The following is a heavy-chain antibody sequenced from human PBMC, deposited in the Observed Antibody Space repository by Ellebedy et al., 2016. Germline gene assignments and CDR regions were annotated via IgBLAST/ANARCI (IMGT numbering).Heavy chain of an antibody. J-gene: IGHJ4*02. CDR3: ARGVTPQFDY. CDR1: GGSISDYF. Sequence: SETLSLTCTVSGGSISDYFGSWIRQPAGKGLEWIGRIVSSGSTNYNPSLKSRVTMSVDTSNNQFSLKLNSVTAADTAVYYCARGVTPQFDYWGQGILVTVSS. V-gene: IGHV4-4*07. D-gene: IGHD2-21*02. CDR2: IVSSGST.